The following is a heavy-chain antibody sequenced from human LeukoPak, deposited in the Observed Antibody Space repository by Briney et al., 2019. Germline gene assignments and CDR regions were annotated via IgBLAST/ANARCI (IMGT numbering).Heavy chain of an antibody. J-gene: IGHJ4*02. CDR1: GGTFSSYA. D-gene: IGHD3-22*01. Sequence: GASVKVSCKASGGTFSSYAISWVRQAPGQGLEWMGGIIPILGTANYAQKFQGRVTITADESTSTAYMELSSLRSEDTAVYYCARDRRYYYDSSGYHTFDYWGQGTLVTVSS. CDR2: IIPILGTA. V-gene: IGHV1-69*01. CDR3: ARDRRYYYDSSGYHTFDY.